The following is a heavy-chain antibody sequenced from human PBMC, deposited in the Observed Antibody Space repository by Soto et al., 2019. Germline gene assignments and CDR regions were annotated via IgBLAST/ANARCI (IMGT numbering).Heavy chain of an antibody. V-gene: IGHV3-30*04. CDR3: ARSRSGAVADSFDF. D-gene: IGHD3-10*01. CDR1: GFTFSRYA. Sequence: GSLRLSCAASGFTFSRYAIHWVRQAPGQGLEWVAVISRDGTNKYYVDSVKGRFTISRDNSRNTLYLQMNSLRHEDAAVYYCARSRSGAVADSFDFWGQGTLVTVSS. J-gene: IGHJ4*02. CDR2: ISRDGTNK.